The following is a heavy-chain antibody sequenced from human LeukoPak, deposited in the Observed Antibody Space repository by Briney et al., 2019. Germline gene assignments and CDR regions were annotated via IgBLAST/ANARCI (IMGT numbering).Heavy chain of an antibody. CDR2: ISPYDGNT. J-gene: IGHJ4*02. CDR1: GYVFTSFG. D-gene: IGHD3-10*01. V-gene: IGHV1-18*01. Sequence: VASVKVSCKTSGYVFTSFGISWVRQAPGQGLEWMGWISPYDGNTNYAQKFQGRVTVTVDTSTRTAHLELRSLRSDDTAVYYCARPTGGYYGSGSYPNWGQGTLVTVSS. CDR3: ARPTGGYYGSGSYPN.